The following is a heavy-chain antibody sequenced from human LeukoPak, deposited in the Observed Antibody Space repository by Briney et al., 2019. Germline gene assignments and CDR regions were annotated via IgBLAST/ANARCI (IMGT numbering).Heavy chain of an antibody. CDR3: ARDTSFLWLVWFDP. Sequence: PSETLSLTCAVSGGSISSSSYYWGWIRQPPGKGLEWIGYIYYSGSTNYNPSLKSRVTISVDTSKNQFSLKLSSVTAADTAVYYCARDTSFLWLVWFDPWGQGTLVTVSS. CDR1: GGSISSSSYY. V-gene: IGHV4-61*05. CDR2: IYYSGST. D-gene: IGHD2/OR15-2a*01. J-gene: IGHJ5*02.